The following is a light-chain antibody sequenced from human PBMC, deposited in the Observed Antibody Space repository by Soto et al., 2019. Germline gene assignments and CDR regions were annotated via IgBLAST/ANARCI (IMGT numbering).Light chain of an antibody. CDR3: QVWDSSSDLVV. J-gene: IGLJ2*01. V-gene: IGLV3-21*04. CDR2: YNS. CDR1: NIGSKS. Sequence: ELAQPPSVSVAPGKTARITCGGNNIGSKSVHWYQQKPGQAPVVVIYYNSDRPSGIPERFSGSNSGNTATLTISSVEAGDEADYHCQVWDSSSDLVVFGGGTKLTVL.